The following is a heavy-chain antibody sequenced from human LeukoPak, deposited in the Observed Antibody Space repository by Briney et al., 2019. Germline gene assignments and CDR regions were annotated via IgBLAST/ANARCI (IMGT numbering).Heavy chain of an antibody. CDR2: INHSGST. V-gene: IGHV4-34*01. J-gene: IGHJ6*02. CDR1: GGSFSGYY. Sequence: SETLSLTCAVYGGSFSGYYWSWIRQPPGKGLEWNGEINHSGSTNYNPSLKSRVTISVDTSKNQFSLKLSSVTAADTAVYYCARSHGVGYYYYGMDVWGQGTTVTVSS. CDR3: ARSHGVGYYYYGMDV.